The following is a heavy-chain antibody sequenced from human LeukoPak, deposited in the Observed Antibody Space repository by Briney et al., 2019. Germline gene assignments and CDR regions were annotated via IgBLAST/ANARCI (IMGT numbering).Heavy chain of an antibody. CDR3: ARGGGRAVAGTTEWFDP. V-gene: IGHV3-66*01. CDR1: GFSVSSNY. CDR2: IYSGGST. J-gene: IGHJ5*02. Sequence: GGSLRLSCAASGFSVSSNYMSWVRQAPGKGLEWVSVIYSGGSTYYADSVKGRFTISRDNSKNTLYLQMNSLRAEDTAVYYCARGGGRAVAGTTEWFDPWGQGTLVTVSS. D-gene: IGHD6-19*01.